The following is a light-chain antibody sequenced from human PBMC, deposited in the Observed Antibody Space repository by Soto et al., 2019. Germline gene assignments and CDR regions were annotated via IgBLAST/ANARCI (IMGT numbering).Light chain of an antibody. CDR3: QLYGGSPLWT. CDR1: QSVSSSF. CDR2: GAS. J-gene: IGKJ1*01. Sequence: EIVLTQSPGTLSLSPGERATLSCRASQSVSSSFLVWYQQKPGQAPRLLIYGASSRATGIPDRFSGSGSGADLTLTISRLEPEDFAVYYCQLYGGSPLWTFGQGTKVEIK. V-gene: IGKV3-20*01.